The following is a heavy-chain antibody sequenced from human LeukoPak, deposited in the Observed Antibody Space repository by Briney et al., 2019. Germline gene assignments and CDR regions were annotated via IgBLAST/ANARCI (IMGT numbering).Heavy chain of an antibody. Sequence: ASVKVSCKASGYTFTGYYMHWVRQPPGQGVEWMGWINPNSGGTNYAQKFQGRVTMTRDTSISTAYMELSRLRFEDMAVYYCARRGGSTNFDYWGQGTLVTVSS. J-gene: IGHJ4*02. CDR2: INPNSGGT. CDR1: GYTFTGYY. CDR3: ARRGGSTNFDY. D-gene: IGHD1-26*01. V-gene: IGHV1-2*02.